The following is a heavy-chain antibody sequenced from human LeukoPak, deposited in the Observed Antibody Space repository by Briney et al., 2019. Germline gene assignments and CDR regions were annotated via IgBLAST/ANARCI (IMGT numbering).Heavy chain of an antibody. CDR3: AGSPGYYYDSSGYYDY. CDR2: ISGSGGST. D-gene: IGHD3-22*01. Sequence: GGSLRLSCAASGFTFSSYAMSWVRQAPGKGLEWVSAISGSGGSTYYADSVKGRFTISRDNSKNTLYLRMNSLRAEDTAVYYCAGSPGYYYDSSGYYDYWGQGTLVTVSS. CDR1: GFTFSSYA. J-gene: IGHJ4*02. V-gene: IGHV3-23*01.